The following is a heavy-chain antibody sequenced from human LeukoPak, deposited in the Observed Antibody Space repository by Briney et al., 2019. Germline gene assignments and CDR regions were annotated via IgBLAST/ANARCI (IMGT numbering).Heavy chain of an antibody. Sequence: GGSLRLSCAASEFTFSSYWMHWVRQAPGKGLVWVSRISSDGSSTSYGDSVKGRFTISRDNAKNTLYLQMNSLRAEDTAVYYCAREDHYYDYWSGYFPVFDYWGQGTLVTVSS. CDR2: ISSDGSST. CDR1: EFTFSSYW. V-gene: IGHV3-74*01. CDR3: AREDHYYDYWSGYFPVFDY. D-gene: IGHD3-3*01. J-gene: IGHJ4*02.